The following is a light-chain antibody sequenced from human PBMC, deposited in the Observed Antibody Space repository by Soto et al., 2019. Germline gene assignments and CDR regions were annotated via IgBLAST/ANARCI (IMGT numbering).Light chain of an antibody. CDR1: QGISNY. Sequence: DVQITQSPSSLSASVGDRVTITCRASQGISNYLAWYQQKPGKVPKLLIYAASTLQSGVPSRFSGRGTGTDFTLYISSLQPEGVATYYCQKYNRGLRTFGQGTKVEIK. V-gene: IGKV1-27*01. CDR2: AAS. J-gene: IGKJ1*01. CDR3: QKYNRGLRT.